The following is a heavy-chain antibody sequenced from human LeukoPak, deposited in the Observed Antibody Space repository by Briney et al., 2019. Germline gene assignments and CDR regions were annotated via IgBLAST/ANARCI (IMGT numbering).Heavy chain of an antibody. D-gene: IGHD3-22*01. CDR2: IYYSGST. V-gene: IGHV4-39*07. J-gene: IGHJ4*02. Sequence: SETLSLTCTVSGGSISSSSYYWGWIRQPPGKGLEWIGSIYYSGSTYYNPSLKSRVTISVDTSKNQFSLKLSSVTAADTAVYYCARDQSDYYDSSGYPFDYWGQGNLVTVSS. CDR1: GGSISSSSYY. CDR3: ARDQSDYYDSSGYPFDY.